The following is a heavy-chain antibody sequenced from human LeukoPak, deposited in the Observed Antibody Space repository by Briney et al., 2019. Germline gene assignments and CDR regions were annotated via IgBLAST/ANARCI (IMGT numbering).Heavy chain of an antibody. J-gene: IGHJ4*02. CDR3: ARVEASGYDYGAFDY. D-gene: IGHD5-12*01. V-gene: IGHV3-48*04. Sequence: GGSLRLSCAASGFTFSSYGMSWVRQAPGKGLEWVSYISSSGSTIYYADSVKGRFTISRDNAKNSLYLQMNSLRAEDTAVYYCARVEASGYDYGAFDYWGQGTLVTVSS. CDR1: GFTFSSYG. CDR2: ISSSGSTI.